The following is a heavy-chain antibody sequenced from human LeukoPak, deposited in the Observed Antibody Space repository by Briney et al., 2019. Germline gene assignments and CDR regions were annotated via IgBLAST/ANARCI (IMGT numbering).Heavy chain of an antibody. CDR2: INTDGSNT. CDR3: AGEVERANWYLDL. CDR1: GFTFSSYW. D-gene: IGHD1-1*01. Sequence: PGGSLRLSCAASGFTFSSYWMHWVRQAPGKGLVWVSRINTDGSNTYYAGSVKGRFTISRDNAKNTLYLQINSLRGEDTAVYYCAGEVERANWYLDLWGRGTLVTVSS. J-gene: IGHJ2*01. V-gene: IGHV3-74*01.